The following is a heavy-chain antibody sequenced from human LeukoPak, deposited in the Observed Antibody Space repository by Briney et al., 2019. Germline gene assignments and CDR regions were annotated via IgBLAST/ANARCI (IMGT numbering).Heavy chain of an antibody. CDR3: AKVQEMDTILPPFHY. J-gene: IGHJ4*02. D-gene: IGHD5-24*01. CDR2: IYSGGTT. Sequence: PGGSLRLSCAASGFTVSNNYMNWVRQAPEKGLEGVSVIYSGGTTHYADSVMGRFTISRDNSKNTLYLQVNSLRAADTAIYYCAKVQEMDTILPPFHYWGQGTLVTVSS. V-gene: IGHV3-53*01. CDR1: GFTVSNNY.